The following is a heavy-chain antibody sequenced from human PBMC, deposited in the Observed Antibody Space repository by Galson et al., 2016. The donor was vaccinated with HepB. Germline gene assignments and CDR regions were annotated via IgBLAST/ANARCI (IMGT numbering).Heavy chain of an antibody. Sequence: SLRLSCGASGFYFSDYSMNWVRQAPGKGLEWLSYISANSDSTYYADSVKGRFTISRDNAKNSLYLQMNSLRDEDTAVYYCARERAETVAQGVIRVHRIHYYYGMDVWGQGTTVTASS. CDR2: ISANSDST. CDR1: GFYFSDYS. V-gene: IGHV3-48*02. J-gene: IGHJ6*02. CDR3: ARERAETVAQGVIRVHRIHYYYGMDV. D-gene: IGHD3-10*01.